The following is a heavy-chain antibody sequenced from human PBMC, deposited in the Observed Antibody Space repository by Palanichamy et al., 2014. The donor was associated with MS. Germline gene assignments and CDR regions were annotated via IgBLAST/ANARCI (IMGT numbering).Heavy chain of an antibody. CDR2: ISYSGNT. Sequence: QVQLRESGPGLVKPSQTLSLTCTVSDGSVNSADYYWSWIRQPPGKGLEWIGFISYSGNTYYSPSLKSRVTISVDTSKNQFSLKLSSVTAADTAVYFCARGGLGSCGGGRCSWDYFDHWGQGTLVTASS. J-gene: IGHJ4*02. CDR1: DGSVNSADYY. V-gene: IGHV4-30-4*08. D-gene: IGHD2-15*01. CDR3: ARGGLGSCGGGRCSWDYFDH.